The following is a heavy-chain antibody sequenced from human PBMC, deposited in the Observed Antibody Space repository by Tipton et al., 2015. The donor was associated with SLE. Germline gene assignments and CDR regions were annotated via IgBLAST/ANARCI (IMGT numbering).Heavy chain of an antibody. V-gene: IGHV1-8*01. CDR2: MNPNSGNT. Sequence: QVQLVQSGAEVKKPGAAVKVSCKASGYTFTSYDINWVRQATGQGLEWMGWMNPNSGNTGYAQKFQGRVTITRNTPISTAYMELSSLSSEDTAVYYCARGPSWSGYYYYFDYWGQGTLVTVSS. J-gene: IGHJ4*02. D-gene: IGHD3-3*01. CDR1: GYTFTSYD. CDR3: ARGPSWSGYYYYFDY.